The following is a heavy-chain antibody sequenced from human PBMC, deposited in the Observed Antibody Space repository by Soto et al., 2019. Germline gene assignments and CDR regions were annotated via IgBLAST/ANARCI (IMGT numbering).Heavy chain of an antibody. CDR2: IYYSGST. J-gene: IGHJ5*02. CDR3: AREYSSGWYTSNWFDP. V-gene: IGHV4-30-4*01. D-gene: IGHD6-19*01. Sequence: PSETLSLTCTVSGGSISSGDYYWSWIRQPPGKGLEWIGYIYYSGSTYYNPSLKSRVTISVDTSKSQFSLKLSSVTAADTAVYYCAREYSSGWYTSNWFDPWGQGTLVTVSS. CDR1: GGSISSGDYY.